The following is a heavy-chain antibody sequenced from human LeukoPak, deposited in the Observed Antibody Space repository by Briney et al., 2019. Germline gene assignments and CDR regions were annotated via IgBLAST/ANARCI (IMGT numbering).Heavy chain of an antibody. Sequence: PGGSLRLSCAASGFTFSSYNMNWVRQAPGKGLEWLSHISSSSTLIYYADSVKGRFTISRDNAKNSLYLQMIGLRAEDTAVYYCARETLSSSWTYDYWGQGTLVTVSS. CDR2: ISSSSTLI. D-gene: IGHD6-13*01. J-gene: IGHJ4*02. CDR3: ARETLSSSWTYDY. V-gene: IGHV3-48*01. CDR1: GFTFSSYN.